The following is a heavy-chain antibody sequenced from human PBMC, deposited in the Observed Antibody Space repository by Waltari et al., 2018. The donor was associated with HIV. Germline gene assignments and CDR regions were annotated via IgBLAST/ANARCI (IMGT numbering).Heavy chain of an antibody. Sequence: QVQLVESGGGVVQPGGSLRLSCAASGFTISSYGMHWVRQAPGKGLEWVAFIRYDGSNKYYADSVKGRFTISRDNSKNTLYLQMNSLRAEDTALYYCAKAGDCGDSTCFDYWGQGTLVTVSS. J-gene: IGHJ4*02. CDR2: IRYDGSNK. CDR1: GFTISSYG. CDR3: AKAGDCGDSTCFDY. V-gene: IGHV3-30*02. D-gene: IGHD4-17*01.